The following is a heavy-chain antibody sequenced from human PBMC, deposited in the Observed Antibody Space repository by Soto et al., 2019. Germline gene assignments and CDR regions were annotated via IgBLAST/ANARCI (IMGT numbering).Heavy chain of an antibody. V-gene: IGHV4-59*01. CDR1: GGSISSYY. Sequence: QVQLQESGPGLVKPSETLSLTCTVSGGSISSYYWSWIRQPPGKGLEWIGYIYYSGSTNYNPPLKSRVTVSVDTSKNQFSLELSSVTAADTAVYYCARGRDYIWGSYRYFSYFDYWGQGTLVTVSS. CDR3: ARGRDYIWGSYRYFSYFDY. J-gene: IGHJ4*02. CDR2: IYYSGST. D-gene: IGHD3-16*02.